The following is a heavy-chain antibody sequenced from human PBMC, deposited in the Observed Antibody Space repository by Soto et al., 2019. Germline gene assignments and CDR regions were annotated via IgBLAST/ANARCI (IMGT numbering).Heavy chain of an antibody. V-gene: IGHV3-11*01. J-gene: IGHJ6*03. Sequence: GGSLRLSCAASGFTFSDYYMSWIRQAPGKGLEWVSYIRSGGSTVYYADSVKGRFTISRDNAKNSLYLQINRLRAEDTAVYYCARTGYCSGGSCYFNFYYYMDVWGKGTTVTVSS. CDR1: GFTFSDYY. CDR3: ARTGYCSGGSCYFNFYYYMDV. D-gene: IGHD2-15*01. CDR2: IRSGGSTV.